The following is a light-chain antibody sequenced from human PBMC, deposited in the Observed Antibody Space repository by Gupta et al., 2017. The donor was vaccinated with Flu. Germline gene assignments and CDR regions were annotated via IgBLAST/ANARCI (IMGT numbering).Light chain of an antibody. Sequence: QTVRITCQGDNLRNSYASWYQQKPGQAPFLVIYAKNIRPSGIPDRFSGSSSGNTASLTITGAQAEDEADYYCNSRDSTDNHQAVFGGGTKLTVL. V-gene: IGLV3-19*01. CDR1: NLRNSY. J-gene: IGLJ2*01. CDR3: NSRDSTDNHQAV. CDR2: AKN.